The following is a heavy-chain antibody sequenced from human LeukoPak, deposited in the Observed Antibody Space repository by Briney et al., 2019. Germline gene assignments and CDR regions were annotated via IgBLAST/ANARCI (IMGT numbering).Heavy chain of an antibody. J-gene: IGHJ3*02. CDR1: GYSFTSYW. Sequence: GESLKISCKGSGYSFTSYWLGWVRQMPGKGLEWMGIIYPGDSDTRYSPSFQGQVTISADKSISTAYLQWSSLKASDTAMYYCARRNYYDSSGYYPIDAFDIWGQGTMVTVSS. D-gene: IGHD3-22*01. V-gene: IGHV5-51*01. CDR3: ARRNYYDSSGYYPIDAFDI. CDR2: IYPGDSDT.